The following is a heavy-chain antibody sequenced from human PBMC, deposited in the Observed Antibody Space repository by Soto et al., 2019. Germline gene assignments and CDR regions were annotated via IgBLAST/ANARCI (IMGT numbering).Heavy chain of an antibody. Sequence: QVQLVQSGAEVKKPGSSVQVSCKASGGTFSSNVFTWVRQTPGQGLEWMGRLIPLFGTPLYAQKFQGRLTIIADESTSTAYMALSSLTSDDTAIYYCASGAGVTFGVVTGEFDYWGRGTLVTVFS. V-gene: IGHV1-69*01. CDR1: GGTFSSNV. CDR2: LIPLFGTP. J-gene: IGHJ4*02. CDR3: ASGAGVTFGVVTGEFDY. D-gene: IGHD3-16*01.